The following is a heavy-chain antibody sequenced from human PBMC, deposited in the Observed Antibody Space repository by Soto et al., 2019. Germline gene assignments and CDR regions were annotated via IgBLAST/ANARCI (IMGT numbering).Heavy chain of an antibody. J-gene: IGHJ6*03. CDR1: GFTFSNYA. D-gene: IGHD3-9*01. CDR2: ISGIGGSK. V-gene: IGHV3-23*01. Sequence: GGSLRLSCVGSGFTFSNYAMSWVRQAPGKGLEWVSGISGIGGSKYYADSVKGRFTISRDNSKNTLYLQMNNLRAEDTAAYYCAKNRDPMYYDILTDYYMDVWGKGTTVTVSS. CDR3: AKNRDPMYYDILTDYYMDV.